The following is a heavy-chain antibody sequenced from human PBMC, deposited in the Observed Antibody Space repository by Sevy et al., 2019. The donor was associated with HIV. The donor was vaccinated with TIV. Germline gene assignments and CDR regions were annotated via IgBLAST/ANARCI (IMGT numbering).Heavy chain of an antibody. D-gene: IGHD3-22*01. J-gene: IGHJ5*02. CDR2: IYYSGST. Sequence: SETLSLTCTVSGGSISSGGYYWSWIRQHPGKGLEWIGYIYYSGSTYYHPSLKSRVTISVDTSKNQFSLKLSSVTAADTAVYYCARDGRLTYYYDSSGYSKPRQNWFDPWGQGTLVTVSS. CDR3: ARDGRLTYYYDSSGYSKPRQNWFDP. CDR1: GGSISSGGYY. V-gene: IGHV4-31*03.